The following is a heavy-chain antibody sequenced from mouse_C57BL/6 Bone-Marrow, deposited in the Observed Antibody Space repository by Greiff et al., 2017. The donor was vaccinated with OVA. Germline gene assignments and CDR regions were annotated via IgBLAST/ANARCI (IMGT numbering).Heavy chain of an antibody. Sequence: QVQLKESGPGLVQPSQSLSITCTVSGFSLTSYGVHWVRQSPGKGLEWLGVIWRGGSTDYNAAFMSRLSITKDNSNSQVFFKMNSLQAYDTAIYYCATNHYYGGSHWYYDVWGTVTPVTVSS. CDR2: IWRGGST. J-gene: IGHJ1*03. CDR1: GFSLTSYG. CDR3: ATNHYYGGSHWYYDV. D-gene: IGHD1-1*01. V-gene: IGHV2-5*01.